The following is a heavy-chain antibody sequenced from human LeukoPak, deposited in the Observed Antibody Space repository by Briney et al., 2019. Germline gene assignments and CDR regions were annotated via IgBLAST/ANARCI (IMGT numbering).Heavy chain of an antibody. V-gene: IGHV3-43*02. J-gene: IGHJ4*02. CDR1: GFTFDDYA. D-gene: IGHD2-15*01. Sequence: GGSLRPSCAASGFTFDDYAMHWVRQAPGKGLEWVSLISGDGGSTYYADSVKGRFTISRDNSKNSLYLQMNSLRTEDTALYYCAKVPRYCSGGSCYSGIFDYWGQGTLVTVSS. CDR3: AKVPRYCSGGSCYSGIFDY. CDR2: ISGDGGST.